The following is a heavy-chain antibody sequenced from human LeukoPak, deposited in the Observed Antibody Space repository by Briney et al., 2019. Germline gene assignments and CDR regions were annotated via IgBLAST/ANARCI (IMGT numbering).Heavy chain of an antibody. D-gene: IGHD3-10*01. V-gene: IGHV4-30-4*08. J-gene: IGHJ4*02. CDR2: IYYSGST. CDR1: GGSVSSGSFY. CDR3: ASGSSQDSFDY. Sequence: SETLSLTCTVSGGSVSSGSFYWNWIRQPPGKGLEWIGYIYYSGSTYYNPSLKSRVTISVDTSKNQFSLKLSSVTAADTAVYYCASGSSQDSFDYWGQGTLVTVSS.